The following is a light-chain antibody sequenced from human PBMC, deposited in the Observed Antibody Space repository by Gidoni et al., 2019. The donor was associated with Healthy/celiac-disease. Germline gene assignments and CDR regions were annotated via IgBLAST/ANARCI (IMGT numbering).Light chain of an antibody. CDR2: KAS. CDR1: QSISSW. CDR3: QQYNSYSSFT. V-gene: IGKV1-5*03. J-gene: IGKJ3*01. Sequence: DIQMTQSPSTLSASVGDRVTITCRASQSISSWLAWYQQKPGKAPKLLIYKASSLESGVPSRFSGSGPGTEFTLTISSLQPDDFATYYCQQYNSYSSFTFXPXTKVDV.